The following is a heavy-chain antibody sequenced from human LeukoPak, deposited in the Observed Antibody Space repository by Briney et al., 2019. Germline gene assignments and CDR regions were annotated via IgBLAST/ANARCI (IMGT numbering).Heavy chain of an antibody. J-gene: IGHJ4*02. CDR2: ISYDGSNK. CDR3: ARDLGGSGDY. D-gene: IGHD3-16*01. CDR1: GFTFSSYA. Sequence: GGSLRLSCAASGFTFSSYAMHWVRQAPGKGLEWVAVISYDGSNKYYADSVKGRFTISRDNSKNTLYLQMNSLRAEDTAVYYCARDLGGSGDYWGQGTLVTVSS. V-gene: IGHV3-30-3*01.